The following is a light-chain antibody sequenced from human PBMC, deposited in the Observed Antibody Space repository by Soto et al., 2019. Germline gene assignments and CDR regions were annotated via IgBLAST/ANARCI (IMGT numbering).Light chain of an antibody. CDR2: YDT. CDR3: HVWDSSRDHVV. V-gene: IGLV3-21*04. Sequence: SYELIQPPSVSVAPGKTASITCGGSNIGGKTVHGFQQKPGQAPVVVLYYDTHRPSGIPERFSGSNSGNTATLTITRVDAGDEADYYCHVWDSSRDHVVFGGGTKLTVL. CDR1: NIGGKT. J-gene: IGLJ3*02.